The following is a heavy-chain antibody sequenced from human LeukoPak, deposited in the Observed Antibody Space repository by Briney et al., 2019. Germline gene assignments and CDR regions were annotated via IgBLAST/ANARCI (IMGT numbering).Heavy chain of an antibody. CDR1: GDSISSGIFY. J-gene: IGHJ3*02. D-gene: IGHD3-9*01. CDR2: IYHNGNT. V-gene: IGHV4-30-2*01. Sequence: PSETLSLTCSVSGDSISSGIFYWSWIRQPPGKGLEWIGYIYHNGNTYYNPSLKSRVTISVDTSQNEFSLKVNSVTAADTGVYYCARRDVLTGYYAFDIWGQGTMVTVSS. CDR3: ARRDVLTGYYAFDI.